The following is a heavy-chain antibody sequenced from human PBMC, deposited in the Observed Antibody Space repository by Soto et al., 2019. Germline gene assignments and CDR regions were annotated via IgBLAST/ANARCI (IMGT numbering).Heavy chain of an antibody. Sequence: ASVKVSCKASGGTFSSYAISWVRQAPGQGLEWMGGIIPIFGTANYAQKFQGRVTITADESTSTAYMELSSLRSEDTAVYYCARGSTYYYDSSGYYNAFDIWGKGTMVTVSS. V-gene: IGHV1-69*13. CDR3: ARGSTYYYDSSGYYNAFDI. J-gene: IGHJ3*02. CDR2: IIPIFGTA. CDR1: GGTFSSYA. D-gene: IGHD3-22*01.